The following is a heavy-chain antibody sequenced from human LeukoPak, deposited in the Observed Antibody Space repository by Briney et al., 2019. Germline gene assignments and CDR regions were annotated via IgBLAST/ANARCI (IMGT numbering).Heavy chain of an antibody. CDR2: ISAYNGNT. CDR3: AREYYGSGSYYIIYYYYGMDV. D-gene: IGHD3-10*01. Sequence: ASVKVSCKASGYTFTSYGISWVRQAPGQGLEWMGWISAYNGNTNYAQKHQGRVTMTTDTSTSTAYMELRSLRSDDTAVYYCAREYYGSGSYYIIYYYYGMDVWGQGTTVTVSS. V-gene: IGHV1-18*01. J-gene: IGHJ6*02. CDR1: GYTFTSYG.